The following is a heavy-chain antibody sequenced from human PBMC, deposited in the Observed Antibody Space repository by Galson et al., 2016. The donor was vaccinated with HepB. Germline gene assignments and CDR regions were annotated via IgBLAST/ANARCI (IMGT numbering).Heavy chain of an antibody. D-gene: IGHD1-26*01. J-gene: IGHJ4*02. CDR1: GFTLSIDG. Sequence: SLRLPCAASGFTLSIDGMHWIRQAPGKGLEWVATTSSDESVKHYADPVQGRSTISKDNFKNTLYLQMNSLRAEDTAVYYCAKKSPGKELSPPDYWGQGTLVTVSS. CDR2: TSSDESVK. V-gene: IGHV3-30*18. CDR3: AKKSPGKELSPPDY.